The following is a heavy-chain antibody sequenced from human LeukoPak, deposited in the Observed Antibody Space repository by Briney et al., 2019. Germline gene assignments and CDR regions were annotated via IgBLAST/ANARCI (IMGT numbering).Heavy chain of an antibody. Sequence: SETLSLTCTVSGGSISSDGYYWSWIRQHPGKGLEWIGYIYYSGNTYYNPSLESRVTISVDTSKNQISLKLSSVTAADTAVFYCAGANSGYYREDSYFDSWGQGTLVTVSS. CDR3: AGANSGYYREDSYFDS. CDR1: GGSISSDGYY. J-gene: IGHJ4*02. D-gene: IGHD5-12*01. CDR2: IYYSGNT. V-gene: IGHV4-31*03.